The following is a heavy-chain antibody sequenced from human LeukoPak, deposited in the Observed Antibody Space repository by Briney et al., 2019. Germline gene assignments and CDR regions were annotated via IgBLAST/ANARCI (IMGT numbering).Heavy chain of an antibody. CDR3: ATSIYADHPFAY. CDR2: FYFSGST. V-gene: IGHV4-31*03. Sequence: SQTLSLTCTVSGASISSGAYYWNWIRQHPGEGLEWIGYFYFSGSTDYNPSLKGRVTISVDTSNNQLSLKLTSVTAADTAVYYCATSIYADHPFAYWGQGTLVAVSS. D-gene: IGHD5/OR15-5a*01. CDR1: GASISSGAYY. J-gene: IGHJ4*02.